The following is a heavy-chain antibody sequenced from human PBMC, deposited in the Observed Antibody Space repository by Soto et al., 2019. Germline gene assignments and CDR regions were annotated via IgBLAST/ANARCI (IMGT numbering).Heavy chain of an antibody. CDR1: GFTFSNAW. J-gene: IGHJ4*02. CDR2: IKSKTDGGTT. D-gene: IGHD3-10*01. Sequence: GGSLRLSCAASGFTFSNAWMNWVRQAPGKGLEWVGRIKSKTDGGTTDYAAPVKGRFTISRDDSKNTLYLQMNSLKTEDTAVYFCTTELWFGELLTYYFDYWGQGTLVTVSS. CDR3: TTELWFGELLTYYFDY. V-gene: IGHV3-15*07.